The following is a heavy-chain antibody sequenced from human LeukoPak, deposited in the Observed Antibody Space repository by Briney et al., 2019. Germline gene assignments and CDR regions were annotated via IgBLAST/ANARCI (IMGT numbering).Heavy chain of an antibody. J-gene: IGHJ6*02. CDR1: GFTFSSYA. CDR3: AKTRVRFLETYGMDV. Sequence: PGGSLRLSCAASGFTFSSYAMHWVRQAPGKGLEWVAVISYDGSNKYYADSVKGRFTISRDNSKNTLYLQMNSLRAEDTAVYYCAKTRVRFLETYGMDVWGQGTTVTVSS. CDR2: ISYDGSNK. D-gene: IGHD3-3*01. V-gene: IGHV3-30-3*02.